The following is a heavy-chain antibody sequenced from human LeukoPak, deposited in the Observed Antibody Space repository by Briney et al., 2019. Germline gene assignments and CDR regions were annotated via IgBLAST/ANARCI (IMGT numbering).Heavy chain of an antibody. CDR3: ARDGITGTVAFDI. CDR1: GFTFSSYW. D-gene: IGHD1-20*01. V-gene: IGHV3-7*01. J-gene: IGHJ3*02. CDR2: IKQDGSEK. Sequence: PGGSLRLSCAVSGFTFSSYWMTWVRQAPGKGLEWVANIKQDGSEKYYVDSVKGRFTISRDNAKNSLYLQMNSLRAEDTAVYYCARDGITGTVAFDIWGQGTMVTVSS.